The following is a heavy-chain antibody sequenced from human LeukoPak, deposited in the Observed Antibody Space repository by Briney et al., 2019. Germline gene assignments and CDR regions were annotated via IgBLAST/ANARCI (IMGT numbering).Heavy chain of an antibody. V-gene: IGHV4-39*07. CDR1: GDSFTSVTDY. J-gene: IGHJ4*02. CDR3: AGERGEEYSSGWYKTNFFYN. CDR2: GDYSGGT. Sequence: PSETLSLTCTVSGDSFTSVTDYWAWIRQPPGKGLEWIATGDYSGGTYYNPSLEGRVAISADMSENQISLQLTSVTGADTAVYYCAGERGEEYSSGWYKTNFFYNWGQGVRVTVSS. D-gene: IGHD6-19*01.